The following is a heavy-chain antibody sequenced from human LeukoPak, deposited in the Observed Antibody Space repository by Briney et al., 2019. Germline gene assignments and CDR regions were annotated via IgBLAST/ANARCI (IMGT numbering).Heavy chain of an antibody. Sequence: ASVKVSCKASGYTFTSYGISWVRQAPGQGLEWMGWISAYNGNTNYAQKPQGRVTMTTDTSTSTAYMELRSLRSDDTAVYYCARDPSRGSYYDNFDYWGQGTLVTVSS. J-gene: IGHJ4*02. CDR2: ISAYNGNT. D-gene: IGHD1-26*01. V-gene: IGHV1-18*01. CDR3: ARDPSRGSYYDNFDY. CDR1: GYTFTSYG.